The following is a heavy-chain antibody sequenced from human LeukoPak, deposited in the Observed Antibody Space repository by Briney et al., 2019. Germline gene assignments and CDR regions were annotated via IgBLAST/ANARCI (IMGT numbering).Heavy chain of an antibody. J-gene: IGHJ4*02. CDR3: ARFVINGGSGSYGYFDY. CDR2: IYYSGST. D-gene: IGHD3-10*01. V-gene: IGHV4-59*11. CDR1: GGSISSHY. Sequence: SETLSLTCTVSGGSISSHYWSWIRQPPGKGLEWIGYIYYSGSTNYNPSLKSRVTISVGTSKNQFSLKLSSVTAADTAVYYCARFVINGGSGSYGYFDYWGQGTLVTVSS.